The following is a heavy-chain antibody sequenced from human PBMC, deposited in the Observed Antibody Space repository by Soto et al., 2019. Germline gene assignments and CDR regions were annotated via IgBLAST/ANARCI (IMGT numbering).Heavy chain of an antibody. CDR3: AKDQLPTVNSSSWDYYYYYGMDV. V-gene: IGHV3-30*18. J-gene: IGHJ6*02. D-gene: IGHD6-13*01. Sequence: PGGPLRLSCAASGFTFSSYGMHWVRQAPGKGLEWVAVISYDGSNKYYADSVKGRFTISRDNSKNTLYLQMNSLRAEDTAVYYCAKDQLPTVNSSSWDYYYYYGMDVWGQGTTVTVSS. CDR2: ISYDGSNK. CDR1: GFTFSSYG.